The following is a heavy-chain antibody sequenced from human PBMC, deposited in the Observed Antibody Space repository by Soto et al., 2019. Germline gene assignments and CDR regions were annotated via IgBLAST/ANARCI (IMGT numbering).Heavy chain of an antibody. J-gene: IGHJ4*02. CDR3: AKSLWFGTQPEI. D-gene: IGHD3-10*01. CDR1: GGSISSYY. V-gene: IGHV4-4*09. CDR2: ISPSGTT. Sequence: PXETLSVSSTVSGGSISSYYWSWIRQPPGKGLEWIGEISPSGTTKYIPSLKSRGTISVDTSRKQFFLKVTSVSAADTAVYYCAKSLWFGTQPEIWGPGTLVTVSS.